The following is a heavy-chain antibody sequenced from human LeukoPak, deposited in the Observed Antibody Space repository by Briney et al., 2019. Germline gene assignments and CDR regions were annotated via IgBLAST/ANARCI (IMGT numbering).Heavy chain of an antibody. D-gene: IGHD1-26*01. CDR1: GYTFTSYY. Sequence: ASVKVSRTASGYTFTSYYMHWVRQAPGQGLEWMGIINPSGGSTSYAQKFQGRVTMTRDTSTSTVYMELSSLRSEDTAVYYCARVGLKWELPFDYWGQGTLVTVSS. CDR2: INPSGGST. CDR3: ARVGLKWELPFDY. J-gene: IGHJ4*02. V-gene: IGHV1-46*01.